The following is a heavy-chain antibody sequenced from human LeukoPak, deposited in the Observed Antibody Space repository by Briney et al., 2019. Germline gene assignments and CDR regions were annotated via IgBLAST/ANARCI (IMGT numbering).Heavy chain of an antibody. D-gene: IGHD6-6*01. Sequence: GGSLRLSCAASGFTFSSSWIHWVRQAPGKGLVWVSRINKDGSVTDYAESVTGRFSISTNYPKDSLYLQVIRMRAEDTAVSYCAICPSIAARYDAFDIWGQGTMVTVSS. CDR3: AICPSIAARYDAFDI. J-gene: IGHJ3*02. CDR1: GFTFSSSW. V-gene: IGHV3-74*01. CDR2: INKDGSVT.